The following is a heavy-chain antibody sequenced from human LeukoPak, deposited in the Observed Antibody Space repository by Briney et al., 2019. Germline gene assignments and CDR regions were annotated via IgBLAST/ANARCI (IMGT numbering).Heavy chain of an antibody. Sequence: PSETLSLTCAVSGDSISSANFYWSWIRQPAGKGLEWIGHIRTSGSTNYNPSLKSRATISVDTSKNQLSLKLGSITAADTAVYFCARDSDISWFFTWGQGTLVTVSS. CDR3: ARDSDISWFFT. J-gene: IGHJ5*02. CDR2: IRTSGST. CDR1: GDSISSANFY. V-gene: IGHV4-61*09.